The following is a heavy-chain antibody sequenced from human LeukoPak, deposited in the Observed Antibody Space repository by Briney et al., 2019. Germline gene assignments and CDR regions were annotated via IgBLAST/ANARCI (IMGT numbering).Heavy chain of an antibody. J-gene: IGHJ3*02. CDR3: ARGRYCTADICSGGDAFDI. V-gene: IGHV4-4*07. CDR2: IYTRGST. CDR1: GGSINNYY. Sequence: SETLSLTCTVSGGSINNYYWSWIRQPAGKGLEWIGRIYTRGSTNYNPSLKSRVTMSVDTSENQFSLKLSSVTAADTAVYYCARGRYCTADICSGGDAFDIWGQGTMVSVS. D-gene: IGHD2-8*02.